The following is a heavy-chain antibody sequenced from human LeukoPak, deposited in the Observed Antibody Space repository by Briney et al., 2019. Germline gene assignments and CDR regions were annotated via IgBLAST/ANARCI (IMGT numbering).Heavy chain of an antibody. CDR3: ARGQDGWLRPAYAFDI. D-gene: IGHD5-12*01. CDR2: VYYSGST. Sequence: PSETLSLTCTVSGGSISSGDYYWSWIRQPPGKGLEWIGYVYYSGSTYYNPSLKSRVTISVDTSKNQFSLKLRSVTAADTAVYYCARGQDGWLRPAYAFDIWGQGTMVTVSS. CDR1: GGSISSGDYY. V-gene: IGHV4-30-4*08. J-gene: IGHJ3*02.